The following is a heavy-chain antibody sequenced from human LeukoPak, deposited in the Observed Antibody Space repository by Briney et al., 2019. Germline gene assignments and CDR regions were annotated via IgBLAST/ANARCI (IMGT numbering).Heavy chain of an antibody. D-gene: IGHD5-24*01. Sequence: SETLSLTCTVSGGSISAYYWSWIRQPPGKGLEWIGYISYSGSTKYNPSLKSRVTISVDTSKNPFSLKLSSVTAADTAVYYCARYGMATIQFFDYWGQGTLFTVSS. CDR1: GGSISAYY. J-gene: IGHJ4*02. CDR2: ISYSGST. CDR3: ARYGMATIQFFDY. V-gene: IGHV4-59*01.